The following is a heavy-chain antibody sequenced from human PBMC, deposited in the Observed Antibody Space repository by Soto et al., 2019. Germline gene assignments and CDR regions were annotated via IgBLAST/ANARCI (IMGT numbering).Heavy chain of an antibody. CDR1: GFTFSSYG. D-gene: IGHD1-1*01. Sequence: QVHLVESGGGVVQPGRSLRLSCAAFGFTFSSYGMHWVRQAPGKGLEWVAVIWYDGSQEYYVDSVKGRFTISRDNSKNTVYLQMNRLRAEDTAVYYCSRGGIGRNDLDYWGKGTLVTVSS. V-gene: IGHV3-33*01. J-gene: IGHJ4*02. CDR3: SRGGIGRNDLDY. CDR2: IWYDGSQE.